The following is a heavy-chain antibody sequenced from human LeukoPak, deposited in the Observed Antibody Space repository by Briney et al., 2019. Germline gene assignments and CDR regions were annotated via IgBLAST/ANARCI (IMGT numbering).Heavy chain of an antibody. J-gene: IGHJ4*02. CDR2: ISYDGSNK. D-gene: IGHD4-17*01. CDR1: GFTFSSYA. V-gene: IGHV3-30-3*01. CDR3: ANYGDYGFDY. Sequence: QPGGSLRLSCAASGFTFSSYAMHWVRQAPGKGLEWVAVISYDGSNKYYADSVKGRFTISRDNSKNTLYLQMNSLRAEDTAVYYCANYGDYGFDYWGQGTLVTVSS.